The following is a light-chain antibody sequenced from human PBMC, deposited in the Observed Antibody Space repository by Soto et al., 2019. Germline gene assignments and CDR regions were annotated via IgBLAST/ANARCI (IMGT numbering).Light chain of an antibody. CDR2: AAS. CDR3: QHYGSSSRP. CDR1: QNIGSN. Sequence: EVVMAQSPAPLSVSPGERSAFSCRASQNIGSNLVWYQQKPGQAPRLLIFAASTRATAIPDRFSGSGSGTDFTLTISRLEPEDFAVYYCQHYGSSSRPFGQGTKVDIK. V-gene: IGKV3-20*01. J-gene: IGKJ1*01.